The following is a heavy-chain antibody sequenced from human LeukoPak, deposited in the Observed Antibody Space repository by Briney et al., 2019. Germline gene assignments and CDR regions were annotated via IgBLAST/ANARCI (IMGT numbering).Heavy chain of an antibody. J-gene: IGHJ6*02. Sequence: ASVKVSCKASGYTFTSYDINLVRQATGQGLEWMGWMNPNSGNTGYAQKFQGRVTMTRNTSISTAYMELSSLRSEDTAVYYCARVHYDFWSGYSGYYYYGMDVWGQGTTVTVSS. CDR2: MNPNSGNT. V-gene: IGHV1-8*01. CDR3: ARVHYDFWSGYSGYYYYGMDV. D-gene: IGHD3-3*01. CDR1: GYTFTSYD.